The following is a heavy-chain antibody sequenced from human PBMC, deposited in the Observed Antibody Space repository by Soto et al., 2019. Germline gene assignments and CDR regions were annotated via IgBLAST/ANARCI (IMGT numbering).Heavy chain of an antibody. CDR3: AGSVYCSSTSCYEGYYGMDV. V-gene: IGHV5-51*01. J-gene: IGHJ6*02. Sequence: PGESLKISCKGSGYSFTSYWIGWVRQMPGKGLEWMGIIYPGDSDTRYSPSFQGQVTISADKSISTAYLQWSSLKASDTAMYYCAGSVYCSSTSCYEGYYGMDVWGQGTTVTVSS. D-gene: IGHD2-2*01. CDR2: IYPGDSDT. CDR1: GYSFTSYW.